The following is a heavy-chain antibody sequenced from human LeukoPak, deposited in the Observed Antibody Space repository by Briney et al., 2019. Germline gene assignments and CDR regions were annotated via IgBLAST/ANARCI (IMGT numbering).Heavy chain of an antibody. J-gene: IGHJ4*02. CDR2: IIPIFGTA. CDR3: ARNIDTAAGTYYFDY. Sequence: SVKVSCKTSGGTLSRYAIIWVRQAPGQGLEWMGEIIPIFGTANYAQKFQGRVTITADKSTSTAYMELSSLRSEDTAVYYCARNIDTAAGTYYFDYWGQGTLVTVSS. D-gene: IGHD1-1*01. CDR1: GGTLSRYA. V-gene: IGHV1-69*06.